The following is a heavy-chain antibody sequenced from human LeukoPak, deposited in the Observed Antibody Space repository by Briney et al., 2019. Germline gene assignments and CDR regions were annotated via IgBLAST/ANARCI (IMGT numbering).Heavy chain of an antibody. D-gene: IGHD5-24*01. V-gene: IGHV4-39*07. CDR2: IYDSGST. J-gene: IGHJ4*02. CDR1: GDSISSGGYS. CDR3: ARGVEMATIIDY. Sequence: NPSETLSLTCAVSGDSISSGGYSWNWIRQPPGKGLEWIGSIYDSGSTYYNPSLKSRVTISVDTSKNQFSLKLNSVTAADTAVYYCARGVEMATIIDYWGQGTLVTVSS.